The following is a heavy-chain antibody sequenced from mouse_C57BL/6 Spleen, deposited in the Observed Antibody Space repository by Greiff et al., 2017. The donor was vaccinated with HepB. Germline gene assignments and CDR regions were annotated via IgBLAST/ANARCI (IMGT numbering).Heavy chain of an antibody. CDR1: GYTFTSYW. CDR3: GREGVLLRFYFDQ. J-gene: IGHJ2*01. CDR2: IHPNSGST. Sequence: QVQLQQPGAELVKPGASVKLSCKASGYTFTSYWMHWVKQRPGQGLEWIGMIHPNSGSTNYNEKFKSKATLTVDKSSSTAYMQLSSLTSEDSAVYYCGREGVLLRFYFDQRGPGTTPTGSS. V-gene: IGHV1-64*01. D-gene: IGHD1-1*01.